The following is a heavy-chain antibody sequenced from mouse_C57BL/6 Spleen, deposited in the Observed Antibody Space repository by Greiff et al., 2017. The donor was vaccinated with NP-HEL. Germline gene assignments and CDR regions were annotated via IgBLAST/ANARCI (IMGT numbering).Heavy chain of an antibody. D-gene: IGHD1-1*01. Sequence: QVQLQQPGAELVKPGASVKMSCKASGYTFTSYWITWVKQRPGQGLEWIGDIYPGSGSTNYNEKFKSKATLTVDTSSSTAYMQLSSLTSEDSAVYYCARSADYYGSSSFAYWGQGTLVTVSA. J-gene: IGHJ3*01. CDR3: ARSADYYGSSSFAY. V-gene: IGHV1-55*01. CDR1: GYTFTSYW. CDR2: IYPGSGST.